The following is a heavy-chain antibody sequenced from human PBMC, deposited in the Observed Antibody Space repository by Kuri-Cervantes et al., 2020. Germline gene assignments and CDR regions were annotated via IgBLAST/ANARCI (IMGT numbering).Heavy chain of an antibody. CDR3: APGRWFMELGPYY. D-gene: IGHD2-15*01. CDR1: GFTFSSYW. V-gene: IGHV3-7*01. CDR2: IKQDGSEK. J-gene: IGHJ4*02. Sequence: GESLKISCAASGFTFSSYWMNWVRQVSGKGLEWVANIKQDGSEKYYVDSVKGRFTISRDNAKNSVFLQMNSLRAEDTAVYYCAPGRWFMELGPYYWGQGTLVTVSS.